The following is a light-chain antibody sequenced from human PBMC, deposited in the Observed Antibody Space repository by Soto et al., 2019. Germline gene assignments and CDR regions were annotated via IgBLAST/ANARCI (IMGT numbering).Light chain of an antibody. CDR2: DAS. V-gene: IGKV3-11*01. J-gene: IGKJ5*01. CDR1: QSVSSH. CDR3: QQRSSAIT. Sequence: EIVLTQSPATLSLSPGERATLSCRASQSVSSHLAWFQQRPGQAPRLLIYDASNRATGIPARFSGRGSGTDFTLTISSLEPEDFAVYYCQQRSSAITFGQGTRRRL.